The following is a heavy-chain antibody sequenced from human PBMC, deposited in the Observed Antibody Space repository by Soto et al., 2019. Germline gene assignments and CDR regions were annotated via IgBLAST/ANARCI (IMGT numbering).Heavy chain of an antibody. CDR2: IIPIFGTA. V-gene: IGHV1-69*13. J-gene: IGHJ4*02. D-gene: IGHD4-17*01. CDR1: GGTFSSYA. Sequence: SVKVSCKASGGTFSSYAISWLLQAPGQGLEWMGGIIPIFGTANYAQKFQGRVTITADESTSTAYMELSSLRSEDTAVYYCARDAVPGYGDYHLDYWGQGTLVTVSS. CDR3: ARDAVPGYGDYHLDY.